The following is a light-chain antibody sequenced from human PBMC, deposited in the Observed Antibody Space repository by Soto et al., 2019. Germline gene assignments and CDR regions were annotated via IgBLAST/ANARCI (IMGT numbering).Light chain of an antibody. Sequence: QSVLTQPRSVSGSPGQSVTISCTGTSSDVGGYNFVSWYQQHPDKAPKLMIYDVTKRPSGVPDRFSGSKSGNTASLTISGLQAEDEAAYFCSSHAGTYTLIFGGGTKVTVL. V-gene: IGLV2-11*01. CDR2: DVT. CDR1: SSDVGGYNF. CDR3: SSHAGTYTLI. J-gene: IGLJ2*01.